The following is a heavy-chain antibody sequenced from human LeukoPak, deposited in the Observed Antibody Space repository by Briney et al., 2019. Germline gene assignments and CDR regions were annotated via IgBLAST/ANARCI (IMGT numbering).Heavy chain of an antibody. Sequence: SETLSLTCTVSGGSISSYYWSWIRQPPGKGLEWIGYIYYSGSTNYNPSLKSRVTISVDTSKNQFSLKLSSVTAADTAVYYCARGVLRYFDWLSGPFQHWGQGTLVTVSS. V-gene: IGHV4-59*01. CDR2: IYYSGST. CDR3: ARGVLRYFDWLSGPFQH. D-gene: IGHD3-9*01. CDR1: GGSISSYY. J-gene: IGHJ1*01.